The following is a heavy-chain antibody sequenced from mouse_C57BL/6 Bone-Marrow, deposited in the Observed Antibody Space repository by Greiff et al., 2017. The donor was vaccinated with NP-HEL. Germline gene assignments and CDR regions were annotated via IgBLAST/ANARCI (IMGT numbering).Heavy chain of an antibody. CDR2: IYPGSGNT. J-gene: IGHJ3*01. CDR1: GYSFTSYY. D-gene: IGHD2-4*01. CDR3: ARFNDYAAWFAY. V-gene: IGHV1-66*01. Sequence: VQLQQSGPELVKPGASVKISCKASGYSFTSYYIHWVKQRPGQGLEWIGWIYPGSGNTKYNEKFKGKATLTADTSSSTAYMQLSSLTSEDSAVYYCARFNDYAAWFAYWGQGTLVTVSA.